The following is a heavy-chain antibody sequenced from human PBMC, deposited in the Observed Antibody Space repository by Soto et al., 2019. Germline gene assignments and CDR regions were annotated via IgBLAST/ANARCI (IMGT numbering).Heavy chain of an antibody. CDR2: IYYTGTT. V-gene: IGHV4-39*01. CDR3: ARQAGAFGYYMDV. J-gene: IGHJ6*03. CDR1: GGSISSSSYY. Sequence: PSETLSLTCTVSGGSISSSSYYWGWIRQSPGKGLEWIGAIYYTGTTYYNPPLQSRATISVDTSKNQFSLKMSSVTAADTAVYFCARQAGAFGYYMDVWGKGPTVTVSS. D-gene: IGHD3-16*01.